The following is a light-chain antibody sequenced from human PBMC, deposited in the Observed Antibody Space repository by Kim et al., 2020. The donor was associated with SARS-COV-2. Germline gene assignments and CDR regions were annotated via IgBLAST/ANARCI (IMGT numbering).Light chain of an antibody. CDR1: NIGSKT. J-gene: IGLJ1*01. CDR2: YDS. V-gene: IGLV3-21*04. CDR3: QVWDSGRDPYV. Sequence: APGKTARTTGAGNNIGSKTVHWYQQKPGQAPVLVIYYDSDRPSGIPQRFSGSNSGNTATLTISRVEAGDEADYYCQVWDSGRDPYVFGTGTKVTVL.